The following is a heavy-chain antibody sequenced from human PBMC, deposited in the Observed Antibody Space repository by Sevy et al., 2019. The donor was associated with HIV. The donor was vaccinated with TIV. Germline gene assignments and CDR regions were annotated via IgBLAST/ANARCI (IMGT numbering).Heavy chain of an antibody. CDR1: GFTFSSYW. J-gene: IGHJ2*01. Sequence: GGSLRLSCAASGFTFSSYWMNWVRQAPGKGLEWVANIKQDGSEKHFVDSVKGRFSISRDNAKNSVYLQINSLRVEDTAVYYCTRDYFDLRGRGTLVTVSS. CDR3: TRDYFDL. CDR2: IKQDGSEK. V-gene: IGHV3-7*01.